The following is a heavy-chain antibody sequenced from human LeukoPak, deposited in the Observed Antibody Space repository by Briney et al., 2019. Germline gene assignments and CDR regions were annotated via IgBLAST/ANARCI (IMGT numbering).Heavy chain of an antibody. Sequence: PSETLSLTCTVSGGSISGYYWTWIWQPPGKGLEYIGYIYYSGSTNHNPSLKSRVTISVDTSKNQFSLRLSSVTAADTAVYYCARGRYTFDYWGQGTLVTVSS. CDR3: ARGRYTFDY. J-gene: IGHJ4*02. CDR1: GGSISGYY. CDR2: IYYSGST. D-gene: IGHD1-1*01. V-gene: IGHV4-59*01.